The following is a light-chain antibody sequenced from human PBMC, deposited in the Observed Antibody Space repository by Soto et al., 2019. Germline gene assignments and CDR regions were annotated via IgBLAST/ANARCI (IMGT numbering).Light chain of an antibody. CDR3: QRHGAT. V-gene: IGKV3-20*01. J-gene: IGKJ1*01. Sequence: EIVLTQSPGTLSLSPGERATLSCRASQSVSSSDLAWYQQKPGQAPRLLIYGASSRATGIPDRFSGSGSGKDFNLTISGLEPEDSAAYYCQRHGATFGQGTKVEIK. CDR2: GAS. CDR1: QSVSSSD.